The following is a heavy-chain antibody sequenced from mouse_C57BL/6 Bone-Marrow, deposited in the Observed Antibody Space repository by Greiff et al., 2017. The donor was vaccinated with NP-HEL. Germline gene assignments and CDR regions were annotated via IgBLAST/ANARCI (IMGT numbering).Heavy chain of an antibody. CDR1: GYSFTGYF. Sequence: VQLQQSGPELVKPGDSVKISCKASGYSFTGYFMNWVMQSHGKSLEWIGRINPYNGDTFYNQKFKGKATLTVDKSSSTAHMELRSRTSEAAAVYYCARRAVVATFDYWGQGTTLTVSS. J-gene: IGHJ2*01. D-gene: IGHD1-1*01. CDR2: INPYNGDT. CDR3: ARRAVVATFDY. V-gene: IGHV1-20*01.